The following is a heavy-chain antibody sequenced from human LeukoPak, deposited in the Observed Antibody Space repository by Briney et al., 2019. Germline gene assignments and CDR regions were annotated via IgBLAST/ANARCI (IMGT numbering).Heavy chain of an antibody. V-gene: IGHV5-51*01. CDR1: GYRFTDYW. J-gene: IGHJ4*02. CDR3: ARINVGDGYIFDY. D-gene: IGHD5-24*01. Sequence: GESLKISCKGSGYRFTDYWIGWVRQMPGKGLDWMGIIYPRDSDTRYSPSFQGQVTISADKSISTVYLQWSSLKASDTAMYYCARINVGDGYIFDYWGQGTLVTVSS. CDR2: IYPRDSDT.